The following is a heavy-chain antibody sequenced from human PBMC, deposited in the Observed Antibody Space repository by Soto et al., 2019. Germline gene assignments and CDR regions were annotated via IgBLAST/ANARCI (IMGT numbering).Heavy chain of an antibody. CDR2: INPTSGGT. V-gene: IGHV1-2*02. D-gene: IGHD4-17*01. Sequence: QVQLVQSGAEVKKPGASVKVSCKTSGYTFAAYYIHWIRQAPGQGLEWMGWINPTSGGTVYAQNCQDRVTMTRDTSISTAYMELRRLNSDDTAVYYCARDPDYGDYWGYFFESWGQGTPVTVYS. CDR3: ARDPDYGDYWGYFFES. J-gene: IGHJ4*02. CDR1: GYTFAAYY.